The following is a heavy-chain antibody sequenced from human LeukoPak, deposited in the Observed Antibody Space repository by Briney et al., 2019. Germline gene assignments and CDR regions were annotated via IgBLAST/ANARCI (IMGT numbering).Heavy chain of an antibody. J-gene: IGHJ5*02. V-gene: IGHV5-10-1*01. CDR2: IDPSDSYI. CDR3: ARIWCGESSNWFDP. CDR1: GSSFTNYW. Sequence: GGALQISGKGSGSSFTNYWISWVCQLPGKGLDWMGRIDPSDSYINYSPSCQGHVTISADKSISTAYLQWSSLKASDTAMYYCARIWCGESSNWFDPWGQGTLVTVSS. D-gene: IGHD3-10*01.